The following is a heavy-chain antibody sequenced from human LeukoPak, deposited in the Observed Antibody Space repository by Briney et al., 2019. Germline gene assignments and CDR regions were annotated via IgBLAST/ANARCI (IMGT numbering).Heavy chain of an antibody. CDR1: GFTLSSHA. CDR3: ERLRLGELSTVDY. J-gene: IGHJ4*02. CDR2: ISANGGTT. Sequence: PGGSLRLSCAASGFTLSSHAMSWVRQAPGKGLEWVSAISANGGTTYYADSVKGRFTISRDNSNNTLYLQVNSLRADDTAVYYCERLRLGELSTVDYWGQGTLVTVSS. V-gene: IGHV3-23*01. D-gene: IGHD3-16*02.